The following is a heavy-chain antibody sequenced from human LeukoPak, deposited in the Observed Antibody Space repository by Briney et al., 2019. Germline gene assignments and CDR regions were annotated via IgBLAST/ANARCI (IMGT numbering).Heavy chain of an antibody. CDR3: ARTAVLIVAPFHY. Sequence: ASVKVSCKTSGYTFTDYAIHWVRQAPGQRLEWMGGINAGNGNTEYSQKFRGRVTITRDTSASTAYMELSSLRSEDTAVYYCARTAVLIVAPFHYWGQGTLVTVSS. CDR1: GYTFTDYA. D-gene: IGHD2/OR15-2a*01. CDR2: INAGNGNT. V-gene: IGHV1-3*01. J-gene: IGHJ4*02.